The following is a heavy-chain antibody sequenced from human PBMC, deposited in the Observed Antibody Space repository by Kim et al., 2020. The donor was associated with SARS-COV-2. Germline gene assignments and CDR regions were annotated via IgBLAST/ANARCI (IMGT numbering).Heavy chain of an antibody. CDR3: ARHPITMVRGVDYYDGMDV. J-gene: IGHJ6*02. D-gene: IGHD3-10*01. V-gene: IGHV4-59*08. Sequence: SETLSLTCTVSGGSISSYYWSWIRQPPGKGLEWIGYIYYSGSTNYNPSLKSRVTISVDTSKNQFSLKLSSVNAADTAVYYCARHPITMVRGVDYYDGMDVWGQGTTVTVSS. CDR2: IYYSGST. CDR1: GGSISSYY.